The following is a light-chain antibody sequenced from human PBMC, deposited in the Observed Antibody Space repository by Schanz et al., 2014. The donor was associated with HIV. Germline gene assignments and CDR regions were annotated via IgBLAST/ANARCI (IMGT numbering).Light chain of an antibody. CDR3: LQHNNYPLT. CDR2: AAS. CDR1: QGINNY. J-gene: IGKJ4*01. Sequence: DIQMTQSPSAMSASVGGRVTITCRASQGINNYLAWFQQKPGKVPQRLIYAASSLQSGVPSRFSGSGSGTEFTLTISSLQPEDFATYYCLQHNNYPLTFGGGTKVEIK. V-gene: IGKV1-17*03.